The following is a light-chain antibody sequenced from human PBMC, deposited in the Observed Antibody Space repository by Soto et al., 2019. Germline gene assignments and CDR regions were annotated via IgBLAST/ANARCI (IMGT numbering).Light chain of an antibody. CDR2: WAS. CDR3: QQYDSTPWT. V-gene: IGKV4-1*01. J-gene: IGKJ1*01. CDR1: QRGLYSSNNRSY. Sequence: DLIVIQPSDAPSLLPPERATINCKSSQRGLYSSNNRSYLAWYQQKPGQPPKLLIYWASTRASGVPDRFSGSGSGTDFTLTISRLQAEDVAVYYCQQYDSTPWTFGQGTKVDIK.